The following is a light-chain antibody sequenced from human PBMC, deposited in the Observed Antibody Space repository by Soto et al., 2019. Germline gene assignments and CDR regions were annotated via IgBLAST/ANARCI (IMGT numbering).Light chain of an antibody. CDR1: ESINRH. V-gene: IGKV1-39*01. Sequence: DIQMTQSPSSLSASVGDRVTITCRASESINRHLNWYQQKPGKAPKLLIYAASSLQNGVPSRFSGSGSGTDVTLTISNLQPEDFATYYCHQSYSTLSITFGQGTRLEIK. CDR3: HQSYSTLSIT. J-gene: IGKJ5*01. CDR2: AAS.